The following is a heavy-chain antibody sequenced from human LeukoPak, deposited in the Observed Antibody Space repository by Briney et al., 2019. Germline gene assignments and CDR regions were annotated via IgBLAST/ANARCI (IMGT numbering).Heavy chain of an antibody. CDR3: ARVFHDSSGYYPYYFDY. Sequence: ASVKVSCKASGYTFTSYGISWVRRAPGQGLEWMGWISAYNGNTNYAQKLQGRVTMTTDTSTSTAYMELRSLRSDDTAVYYCARVFHDSSGYYPYYFDYWGQGTLVTVSS. J-gene: IGHJ4*02. D-gene: IGHD3-22*01. CDR2: ISAYNGNT. V-gene: IGHV1-18*01. CDR1: GYTFTSYG.